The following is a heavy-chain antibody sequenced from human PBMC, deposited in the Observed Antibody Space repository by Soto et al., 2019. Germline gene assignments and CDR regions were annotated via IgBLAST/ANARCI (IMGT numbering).Heavy chain of an antibody. J-gene: IGHJ3*02. CDR3: ANLREVVVVVAAKGVAFDI. D-gene: IGHD2-15*01. CDR2: ISGSGGST. CDR1: GFTFSSYA. Sequence: PGGSLRLSCAASGFTFSSYAMSWVRQAPGKGLEWVSAISGSGGSTYYADSVKGRFTISRDNSKNTLYLQMNSLRAEDTAVYYCANLREVVVVVAAKGVAFDIWGQGTMVTVSS. V-gene: IGHV3-23*01.